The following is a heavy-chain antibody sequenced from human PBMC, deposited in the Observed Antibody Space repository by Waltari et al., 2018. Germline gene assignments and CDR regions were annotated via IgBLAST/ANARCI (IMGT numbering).Heavy chain of an antibody. J-gene: IGHJ4*02. CDR2: IRYDGSNK. D-gene: IGHD3-3*01. V-gene: IGHV3-30*02. Sequence: VQLVESGGGVVQPGGSLRLSCAASGFTFSSYGMHWVRQAPGKGLEWVAFIRYDGSNKDYADSVKGRFTISRDNSKNTLYLQMNSLRAEDTAVYYCAKAAEDFWSGYYQYYFDYWGQGTLVTVSS. CDR3: AKAAEDFWSGYYQYYFDY. CDR1: GFTFSSYG.